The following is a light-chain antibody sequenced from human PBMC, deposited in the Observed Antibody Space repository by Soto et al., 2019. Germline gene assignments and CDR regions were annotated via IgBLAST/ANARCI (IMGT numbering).Light chain of an antibody. V-gene: IGKV1-9*01. J-gene: IGKJ4*01. CDR3: QQLRMYPST. Sequence: IQWTRAPSSLAAAVGDRVTITCRASQDIAIYLAWYQQKPGEAPKLLIYAASTLYGGVPSRFSGSGSGTDFALTITSLQAEDFAPYYCQQLRMYPSTFGGGTKVDI. CDR2: AAS. CDR1: QDIAIY.